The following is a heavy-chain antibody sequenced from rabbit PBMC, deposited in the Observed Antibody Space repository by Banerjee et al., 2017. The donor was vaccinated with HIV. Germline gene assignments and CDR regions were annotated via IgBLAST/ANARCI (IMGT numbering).Heavy chain of an antibody. D-gene: IGHD7-1*01. V-gene: IGHV1S40*01. J-gene: IGHJ4*01. Sequence: QQLVESGGGLVKPGASLTLTCKASGFSFSSGYDMCWVRQAPGKGLEWIACIYTISGSAYYASWVKGRFTVSKTSSTTVTLQMTSLTAADTATYFCARSNTYGGYPGYGYVDLWGPGTLVTVS. CDR2: IYTISGSA. CDR1: GFSFSSGYD. CDR3: ARSNTYGGYPGYGYVDL.